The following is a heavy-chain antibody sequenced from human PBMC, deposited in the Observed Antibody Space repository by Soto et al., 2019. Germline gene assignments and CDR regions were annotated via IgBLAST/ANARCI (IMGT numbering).Heavy chain of an antibody. CDR2: INHSGST. CDR3: ARGPPRRYCSSTSCYGRWFDP. CDR1: GDSLTSHSYY. Sequence: LSLTCTVSGDSLTSHSYYWTWVRQPPGKGLEWIGEINHSGSTNYNPSLKSRVTISVDTSKNQFSLKLSSVTAADTAVYYCARGPPRRYCSSTSCYGRWFDPWGQGTLVTVSS. D-gene: IGHD2-2*01. J-gene: IGHJ5*02. V-gene: IGHV4-34*01.